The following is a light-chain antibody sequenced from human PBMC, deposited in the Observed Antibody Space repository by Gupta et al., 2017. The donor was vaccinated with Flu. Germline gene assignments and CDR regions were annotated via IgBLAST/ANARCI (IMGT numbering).Light chain of an antibody. J-gene: IGLJ3*02. CDR2: DND. V-gene: IGLV1-44*01. CDR3: AVWDNSLKGL. Sequence: QSVVTQPPSVSATPGQTVTISCLGSSSNIGSSDVFWYRQDPGAAPKLLIFDNDQRPSGVPDRFSGSKSGTSASLDISGLQSEDESDYYCAVWDNSLKGLFGGGTKLTVL. CDR1: SSNIGSSD.